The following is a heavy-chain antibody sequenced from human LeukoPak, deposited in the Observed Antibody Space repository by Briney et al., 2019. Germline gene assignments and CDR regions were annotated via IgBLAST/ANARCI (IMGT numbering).Heavy chain of an antibody. J-gene: IGHJ4*02. V-gene: IGHV4-61*03. CDR3: ARVLIAVAGFDY. CDR1: GGSVSSGTYY. CDR2: IYYGGST. Sequence: SEPLSLTCTVSGGSVSSGTYYSSWIRQPPGKGLEWIGYIYYGGSTNYNPSLRSRVTMSVDTSENHFSLKLASVTAADTGVYYCARVLIAVAGFDYWGQGALVTVSS. D-gene: IGHD6-19*01.